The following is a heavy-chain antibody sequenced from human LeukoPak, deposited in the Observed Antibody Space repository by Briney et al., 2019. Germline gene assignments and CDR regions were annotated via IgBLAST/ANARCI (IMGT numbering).Heavy chain of an antibody. V-gene: IGHV3-48*03. J-gene: IGHJ4*02. CDR2: ISSSGSTI. CDR3: ARVRGMLYYFDY. CDR1: GFTFSSYE. Sequence: GGSLRLSCAASGFTFSSYEMNWVRQAPGKGLEWVSYISSSGSTIYYADSVKGRFTISRDNAKNSLCLQMNSLRAEDTAVYYCARVRGMLYYFDYWGQGTLVTVSS. D-gene: IGHD2-8*01.